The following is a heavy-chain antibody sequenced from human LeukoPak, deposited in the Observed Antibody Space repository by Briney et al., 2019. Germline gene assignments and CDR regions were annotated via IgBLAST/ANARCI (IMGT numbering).Heavy chain of an antibody. D-gene: IGHD3-22*01. Sequence: KTSETLSLTCTVSGGPISTPYWGWIRQPPGEGLEWIGYLDHSGTTNCNPSLKSRVTISVDTSKNQFSLKLTSVTAADTAVYYCARLYCYAGSCYAGLDHWGQGTLVTVSS. CDR3: ARLYCYAGSCYAGLDH. CDR1: GGPISTPY. CDR2: LDHSGTT. V-gene: IGHV4-59*08. J-gene: IGHJ4*02.